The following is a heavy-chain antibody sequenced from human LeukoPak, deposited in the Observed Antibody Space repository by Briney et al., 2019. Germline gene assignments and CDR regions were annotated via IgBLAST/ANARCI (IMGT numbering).Heavy chain of an antibody. Sequence: GASVKVSCKTSGYRFITFGINWVRQAPGQGLEWMGIINPSGGSTSYAQKFQGRVTMTRDTSTSTVYMELSSLRSEDTAVYYCARDSPPHGSYSSHTTPYFDYWGQGTLVTVSS. J-gene: IGHJ4*02. V-gene: IGHV1-46*01. CDR2: INPSGGST. CDR3: ARDSPPHGSYSSHTTPYFDY. D-gene: IGHD1-26*01. CDR1: GYRFITFG.